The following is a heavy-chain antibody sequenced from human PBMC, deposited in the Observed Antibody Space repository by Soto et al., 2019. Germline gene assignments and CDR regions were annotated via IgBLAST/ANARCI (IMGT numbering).Heavy chain of an antibody. CDR3: ARGTYYDFWSGYYPLDY. CDR1: GFTFSSYA. Sequence: GGSLRLSCAASGFTFSSYAMHWVRQAPGKGLEWVAVISYDGSNKYYADSVKGRFTISRDNSKNTLYLQMNSLRAEDTAVYYCARGTYYDFWSGYYPLDYWGQGTLVTVSS. D-gene: IGHD3-3*01. V-gene: IGHV3-30-3*01. J-gene: IGHJ4*02. CDR2: ISYDGSNK.